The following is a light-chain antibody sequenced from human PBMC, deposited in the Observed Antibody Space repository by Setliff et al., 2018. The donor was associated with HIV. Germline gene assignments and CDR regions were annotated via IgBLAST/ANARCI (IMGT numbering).Light chain of an antibody. CDR3: SSYTSSSTLL. CDR2: EVS. V-gene: IGLV2-14*01. Sequence: QSALTQPASVSGSPGQSITISCTGTSSDVGSYNYVSWYQQHPGKAPKVMIYEVSNRHSGVSNRFSGSKSGNTASLTISGLQAEDEADYYCSSYTSSSTLLFGGGTKGTVL. CDR1: SSDVGSYNY. J-gene: IGLJ2*01.